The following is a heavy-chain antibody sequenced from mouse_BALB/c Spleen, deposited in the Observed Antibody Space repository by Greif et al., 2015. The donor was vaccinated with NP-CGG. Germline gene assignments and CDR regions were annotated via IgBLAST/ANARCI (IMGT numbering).Heavy chain of an antibody. D-gene: IGHD1-1*02. CDR2: SRNKANDYTT. J-gene: IGHJ1*01. CDR3: ARDDGYWYFDV. Sequence: EVQVVESGGGLVQPGGSLRLSCVTSGFTFSDFYMEWVRQPPGKRLEWIAASRNKANDYTTEYSTSVKGRFIVSRDTSQSILYLQMNALRAEDTAIYYCARDDGYWYFDVWGARTTVTVSS. CDR1: GFTFSDFY. V-gene: IGHV7-1*02.